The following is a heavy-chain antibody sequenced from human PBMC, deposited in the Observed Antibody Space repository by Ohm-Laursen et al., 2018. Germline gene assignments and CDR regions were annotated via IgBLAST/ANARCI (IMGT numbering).Heavy chain of an antibody. CDR1: GGSISSGAYC. Sequence: SDTLSLTCTVSGGSISSGAYCWSWIRQHPGKGLEWIGYIYYSGSTNYNPSLKSRVTISVDTSKNQFSLKLSSVTAADTAVYYCARPLHYYDSSVYYYWGQGTLVTVSS. CDR3: ARPLHYYDSSVYYY. J-gene: IGHJ4*02. V-gene: IGHV4-30-4*02. D-gene: IGHD3-22*01. CDR2: IYYSGST.